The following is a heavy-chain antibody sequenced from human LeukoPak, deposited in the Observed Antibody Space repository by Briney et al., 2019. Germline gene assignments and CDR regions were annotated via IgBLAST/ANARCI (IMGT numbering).Heavy chain of an antibody. Sequence: PGGSLRLSCAASGFTFDDYAMHWVRQAPGKGLEWVSSISWNSGSIGYADSVKGRFTISRDNAKNSLYLQMNSLRAEDTALYYCARGQYSGYDQATYYFDYWGQGTLVTVSS. CDR1: GFTFDDYA. D-gene: IGHD5-12*01. CDR3: ARGQYSGYDQATYYFDY. V-gene: IGHV3-9*01. J-gene: IGHJ4*02. CDR2: ISWNSGSI.